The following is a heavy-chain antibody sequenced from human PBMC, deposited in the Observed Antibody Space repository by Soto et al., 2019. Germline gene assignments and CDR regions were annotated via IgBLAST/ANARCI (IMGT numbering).Heavy chain of an antibody. CDR3: ARGKRVLWFGELLPTYYYYYGMDV. J-gene: IGHJ6*02. CDR2: INPNSGGT. CDR1: GYTFTGYY. Sequence: ASVKVSCKASGYTFTGYYMHWVRQAPGQGLEWMGWINPNSGGTNYAQKFQGWVTMTRDTSISTAYMELSRLRSDDTAVYYCARGKRVLWFGELLPTYYYYYGMDVWGQGTTVTVSS. V-gene: IGHV1-2*04. D-gene: IGHD3-10*01.